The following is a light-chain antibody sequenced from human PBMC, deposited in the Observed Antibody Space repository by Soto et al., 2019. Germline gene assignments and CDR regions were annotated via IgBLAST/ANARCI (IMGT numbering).Light chain of an antibody. CDR1: SSNIGAGYD. CDR2: NNN. V-gene: IGLV1-40*01. Sequence: QSVLTQPPSVSGAPGQRVTISCTGSSSNIGAGYDVHWYQQLPGTAPKLLTYNNNNRPSGVPDRFSGSKSVTSDSLSIKGLQADDEDEYYSQSYDSRLSGVVFGGGTKLTVL. CDR3: QSYDSRLSGVV. J-gene: IGLJ2*01.